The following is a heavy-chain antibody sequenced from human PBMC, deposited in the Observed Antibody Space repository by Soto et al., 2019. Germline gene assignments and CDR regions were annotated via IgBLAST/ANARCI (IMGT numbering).Heavy chain of an antibody. CDR3: ARVSGSMTIVGVLIPTHWYFDL. CDR2: ISGSGGVT. D-gene: IGHD3-3*01. V-gene: IGHV3-23*01. J-gene: IGHJ2*01. Sequence: EVQLLESGGGLVQPGGSLRLSCAASGFSFSSYAMGWVRQAPGKGLDWVSAISGSGGVTHYADSVKGRFTVSRDDSKNTLYLQMNSLSAGDTAIYYCARVSGSMTIVGVLIPTHWYFDLWGRGTLVTVSS. CDR1: GFSFSSYA.